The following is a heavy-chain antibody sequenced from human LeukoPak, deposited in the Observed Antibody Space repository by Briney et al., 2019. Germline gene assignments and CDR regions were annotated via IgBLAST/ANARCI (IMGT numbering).Heavy chain of an antibody. CDR3: GREYCDITRCFGVDY. V-gene: IGHV1-18*01. J-gene: IGHJ4*02. D-gene: IGHD2-2*01. Sequence: ASVKVSCKASGYSFTSLGISWVRQAPGQGLEWLGWISPHNDVTKYAQKFQGRVTMTTDTSTNTVYMELGSLRSDDTAVYYCGREYCDITRCFGVDYWGQGTLVTVSS. CDR2: ISPHNDVT. CDR1: GYSFTSLG.